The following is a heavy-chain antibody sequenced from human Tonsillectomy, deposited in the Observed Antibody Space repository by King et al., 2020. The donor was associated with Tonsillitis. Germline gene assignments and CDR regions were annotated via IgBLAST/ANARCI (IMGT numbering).Heavy chain of an antibody. Sequence: VQLVESGGGWVQPGGSLRLSCAASGFTFNNFAMTWVRQAPGKGLEWVSTITNSCTYTYYVDSVEGRFTISREHSKDTLFLQLNSLRPEDTAVYYCAGFHGNPFGGLGTLVTVSS. J-gene: IGHJ4*02. CDR1: GFTFNNFA. V-gene: IGHV3-23*04. D-gene: IGHD1-14*01. CDR3: AGFHGNPF. CDR2: ITNSCTYT.